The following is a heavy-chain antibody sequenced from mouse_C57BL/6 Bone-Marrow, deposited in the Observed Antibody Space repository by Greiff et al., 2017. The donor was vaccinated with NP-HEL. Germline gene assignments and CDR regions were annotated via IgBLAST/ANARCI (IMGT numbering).Heavy chain of an antibody. CDR2: IYPRSGNT. J-gene: IGHJ3*01. CDR3: APAYYSNYGFAY. CDR1: GYTFTSYG. V-gene: IGHV1-81*01. Sequence: VQLQQSGAELARPGASVKLSCKASGYTFTSYGISWVKQRTGQGLEWIGEIYPRSGNTYYNEKFKGKATLTADESSSTAYMELRSLTSEDSAVYFCAPAYYSNYGFAYWGQGTLVTVAA. D-gene: IGHD2-5*01.